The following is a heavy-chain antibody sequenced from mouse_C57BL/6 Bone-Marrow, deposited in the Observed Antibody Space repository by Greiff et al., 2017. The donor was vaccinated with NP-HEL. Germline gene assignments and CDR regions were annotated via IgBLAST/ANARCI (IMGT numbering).Heavy chain of an antibody. Sequence: EVQLQQSGPELVKPGASVKISCKASGYTFTDYYMNWVKQSHGKSLEWIGDRNPKRGGTSYNQKFKGKATSTVDKSSSTAYMELRSLTSEDSAVYYCARSPPIYYDYDDYWGQGTTLTVSS. CDR2: RNPKRGGT. CDR3: ARSPPIYYDYDDY. V-gene: IGHV1-26*01. CDR1: GYTFTDYY. J-gene: IGHJ2*01. D-gene: IGHD2-4*01.